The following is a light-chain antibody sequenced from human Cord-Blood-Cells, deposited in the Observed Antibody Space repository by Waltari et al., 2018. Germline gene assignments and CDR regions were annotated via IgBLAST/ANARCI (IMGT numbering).Light chain of an antibody. Sequence: EIVLTQSPGTLSLSPGERATLSCRASQSVSSSYLAWYQQKPGQAPRLLIYGASSRATGIPDRFSGSGSATDFTLTISRLDPEDFAVYYCQQYGSSPKYTFGQGTKLEIK. J-gene: IGKJ2*01. CDR2: GAS. CDR1: QSVSSSY. CDR3: QQYGSSPKYT. V-gene: IGKV3-20*01.